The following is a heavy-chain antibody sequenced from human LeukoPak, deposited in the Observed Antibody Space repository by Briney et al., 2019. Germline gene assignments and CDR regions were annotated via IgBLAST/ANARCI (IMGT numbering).Heavy chain of an antibody. Sequence: GGSLKLSCAASGFTFSGSAMHWVRQASGKGLEWVGRIRSKANSYATAYAASVKGRFTISRDDSKSTAYLQMNSLKTEDTAVYYCTRLGDGYKIDYWGQGTLVTVSS. CDR3: TRLGDGYKIDY. J-gene: IGHJ4*02. CDR1: GFTFSGSA. V-gene: IGHV3-73*01. CDR2: IRSKANSYAT. D-gene: IGHD5-24*01.